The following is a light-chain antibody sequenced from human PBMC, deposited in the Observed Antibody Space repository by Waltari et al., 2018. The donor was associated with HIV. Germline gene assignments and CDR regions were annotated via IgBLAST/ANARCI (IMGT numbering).Light chain of an antibody. CDR1: SSHVGGYIS. V-gene: IGLV2-14*01. J-gene: IGLJ2*01. CDR2: EVS. Sequence: QSALPQPATVSGSPGPSFPISCTGTSSHVGGYISVSWYQQHPGKAPKLMIYEVSNRPSGVSNRFSGSKSGNTASLTISGLQAEDEADYYCSSYTSSSTPYVVFGGGTKLTVL. CDR3: SSYTSSSTPYVV.